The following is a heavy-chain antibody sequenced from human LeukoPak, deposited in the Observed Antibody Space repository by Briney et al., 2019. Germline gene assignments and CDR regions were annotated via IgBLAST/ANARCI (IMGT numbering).Heavy chain of an antibody. Sequence: GGSLRLSCAASGFTFRSYAMSWVRQAPGKGLEWVSGISGSGGSTYYADSVKGRFTISRDNSKNTLYLQMNSLRADDTAVYYCAKDETLAVAGTFDYWGQGILVAVSS. J-gene: IGHJ4*02. D-gene: IGHD6-19*01. CDR3: AKDETLAVAGTFDY. CDR2: ISGSGGST. V-gene: IGHV3-23*01. CDR1: GFTFRSYA.